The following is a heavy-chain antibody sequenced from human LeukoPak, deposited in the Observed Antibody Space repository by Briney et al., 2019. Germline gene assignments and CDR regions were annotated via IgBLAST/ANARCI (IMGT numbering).Heavy chain of an antibody. CDR2: INPNSGGT. CDR3: ARAVAAAGTGAEYFQH. V-gene: IGHV1-2*02. D-gene: IGHD6-13*01. CDR1: RCTFTGYY. J-gene: IGHJ1*01. Sequence: ASVKVSCKASRCTFTGYYIHWVRQAPGQGLAWMGWINPNSGGTNYAQKFQGRVTMTRDTSINTAYMELSRLRSDDTAVYYCARAVAAAGTGAEYFQHWGQGTLVTVSS.